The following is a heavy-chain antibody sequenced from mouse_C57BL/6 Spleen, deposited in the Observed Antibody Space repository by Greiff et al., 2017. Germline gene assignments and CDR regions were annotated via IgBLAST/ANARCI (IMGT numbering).Heavy chain of an antibody. CDR3: TYGARDY. V-gene: IGHV5-9-1*02. D-gene: IGHD1-1*01. CDR2: ISSGGDYI. CDR1: GFTFSSYA. J-gene: IGHJ4*01. Sequence: DVKLMESGEGLVKPGGSLKLSCAASGFTFSSYAMSWVRQTPEKRLEWVAYISSGGDYIYYADTVKGRFTISRDNARNTLYLQMSSLESEDTAMYYCTYGARDYWGQGTSVTVSS.